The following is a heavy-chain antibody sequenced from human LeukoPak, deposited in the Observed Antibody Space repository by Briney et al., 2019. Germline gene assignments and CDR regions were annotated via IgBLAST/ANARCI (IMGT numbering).Heavy chain of an antibody. Sequence: PGGSLRLSCAASGFTVSSNYMSWVRQAPGKGLEWVSVIYSGGSTYYADSVKGRFTISRDNSKNTLYLQMNSLRAEDTAVYYCARGFRTPAGAFDIWGQGTMVTVSS. CDR1: GFTVSSNY. CDR3: ARGFRTPAGAFDI. V-gene: IGHV3-53*01. J-gene: IGHJ3*02. CDR2: IYSGGST. D-gene: IGHD1-14*01.